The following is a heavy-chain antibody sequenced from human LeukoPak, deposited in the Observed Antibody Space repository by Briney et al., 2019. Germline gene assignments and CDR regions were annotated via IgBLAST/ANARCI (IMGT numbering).Heavy chain of an antibody. Sequence: PSETLSLTCAVYGGSFSGYYWSWIRQHPGKGLEWIGYIYYSGSTYYNPSLKSRVTISVDTSKNQFSLKLSSVTAADTAVYYCAGGREGIAAAGTAFDYWGQGTLVTVSS. J-gene: IGHJ4*02. CDR1: GGSFSGYY. V-gene: IGHV4-31*11. D-gene: IGHD6-13*01. CDR3: AGGREGIAAAGTAFDY. CDR2: IYYSGST.